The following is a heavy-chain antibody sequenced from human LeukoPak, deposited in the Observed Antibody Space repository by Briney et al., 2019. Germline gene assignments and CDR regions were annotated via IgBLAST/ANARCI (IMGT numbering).Heavy chain of an antibody. Sequence: GGSLRLSCAASGFTFSGSAMHWVRQASGKGLEWVGRIRSKANSYATAYAASVKGRFTISRDDSKNTAYLQMNSLKTEDTAVSYCTRLALYGDYRDAFDIWGQGTMVTVSS. D-gene: IGHD4-17*01. CDR1: GFTFSGSA. J-gene: IGHJ3*02. CDR2: IRSKANSYAT. V-gene: IGHV3-73*01. CDR3: TRLALYGDYRDAFDI.